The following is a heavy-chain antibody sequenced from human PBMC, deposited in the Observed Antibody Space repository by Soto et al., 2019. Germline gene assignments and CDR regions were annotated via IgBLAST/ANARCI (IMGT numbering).Heavy chain of an antibody. D-gene: IGHD4-17*01. V-gene: IGHV4-34*01. CDR2: ISHGGRT. Sequence: SETLSLNCAVYGGSFSGYHWSWIRQPPGKGLEWIGEISHGGRTNYNASLKSRVTISVDTSKNQFSLKLSSVTAADTAVYYCARAAMTTVTRRGWFDPWGQGTLVT. CDR3: ARAAMTTVTRRGWFDP. CDR1: GGSFSGYH. J-gene: IGHJ5*02.